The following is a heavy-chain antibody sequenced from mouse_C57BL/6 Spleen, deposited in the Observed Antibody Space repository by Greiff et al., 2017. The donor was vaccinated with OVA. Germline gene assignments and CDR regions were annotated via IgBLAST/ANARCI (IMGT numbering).Heavy chain of an antibody. J-gene: IGHJ1*03. V-gene: IGHV3-8*01. CDR2: ISYSGGT. CDR1: GYSITSDS. Sequence: EVQLVESGPGLAKPSQTLSLTCSVSGYSITSDSWNWIRKFPGNKLEYMGYISYSGGTYYNPSLKSRISITRDTSTNQYYLQFNSVNTEDTATYYCARDQYGGYFDVWGTGTTVTVSS. CDR3: ARDQYGGYFDV. D-gene: IGHD1-1*01.